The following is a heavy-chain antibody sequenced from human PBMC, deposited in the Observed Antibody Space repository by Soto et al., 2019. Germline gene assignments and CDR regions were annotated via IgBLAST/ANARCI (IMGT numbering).Heavy chain of an antibody. J-gene: IGHJ6*02. V-gene: IGHV3-30*18. Sequence: GGSLRLSCAASGFTFSSYGMHWFRQAPGKGLEWVAVISYDGSNKYYADSVKGRFTISRDNSKNTLYLQMNSLRAEDTAVYYCAKDMNGDYNYYYYGMDVWGQGTTVTVSS. CDR3: AKDMNGDYNYYYYGMDV. D-gene: IGHD4-17*01. CDR1: GFTFSSYG. CDR2: ISYDGSNK.